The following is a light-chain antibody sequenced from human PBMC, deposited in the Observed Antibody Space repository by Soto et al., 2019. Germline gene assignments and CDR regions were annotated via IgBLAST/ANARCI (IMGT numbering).Light chain of an antibody. CDR2: DVS. CDR3: SSYTSSSTLAV. J-gene: IGLJ7*01. V-gene: IGLV2-14*01. CDR1: SSDDGGYNY. Sequence: QSVLTQPASVSGSPGQSITITCTGTSSDDGGYNYVSWYQQHPGKAPKLMIYDVSNRPSGVSNRFSGSKSGNTASLTISGLQAEDEAEYYCSSYTSSSTLAVFGGGTQLTVL.